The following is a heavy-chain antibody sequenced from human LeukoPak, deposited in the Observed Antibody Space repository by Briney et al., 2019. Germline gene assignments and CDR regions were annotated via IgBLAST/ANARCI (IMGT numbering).Heavy chain of an antibody. CDR1: GGTFSSYA. J-gene: IGHJ6*04. Sequence: SVKVSCKASGGTFSSYAISWVRQAPGQGLEWMGGIIPIFGTANYARKFQGRVTITADKSTSTAYMELSSLRSEDTAVYYCARDLETMVRGVTHIYYYYGMDVWGKGTTVTVSS. D-gene: IGHD3-10*01. CDR3: ARDLETMVRGVTHIYYYYGMDV. CDR2: IIPIFGTA. V-gene: IGHV1-69*06.